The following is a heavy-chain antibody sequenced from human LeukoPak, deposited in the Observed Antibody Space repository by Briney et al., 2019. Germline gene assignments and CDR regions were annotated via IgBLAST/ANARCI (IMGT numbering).Heavy chain of an antibody. J-gene: IGHJ6*02. Sequence: SETLSLTCTVSGGSVSSGSYYWSWIRQPPGKGLEWIGYIYYNGNTNYSPSLKSRVTMSVDTSKNLFSLKVSSVTAADTAVYYCARGRSNYYGMDVWGQGTTVTVSS. V-gene: IGHV4-61*01. CDR1: GGSVSSGSYY. CDR3: ARGRSNYYGMDV. CDR2: IYYNGNT. D-gene: IGHD1-26*01.